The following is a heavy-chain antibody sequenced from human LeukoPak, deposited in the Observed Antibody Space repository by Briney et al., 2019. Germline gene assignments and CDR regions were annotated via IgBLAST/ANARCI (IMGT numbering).Heavy chain of an antibody. V-gene: IGHV4-59*11. CDR3: ARGLSSGGSSRWFDP. CDR2: IYYSGST. J-gene: IGHJ5*02. D-gene: IGHD2-15*01. CDR1: GGSISSHY. Sequence: SETLSLTCTVSGGSISSHYWSWIRQPPGKGLEWIGYIYYSGSTNYNPSLKSRVTISVDTSKNQFSLKLSSVTAADTAVYYCARGLSSGGSSRWFDPWGQGTLVTVSS.